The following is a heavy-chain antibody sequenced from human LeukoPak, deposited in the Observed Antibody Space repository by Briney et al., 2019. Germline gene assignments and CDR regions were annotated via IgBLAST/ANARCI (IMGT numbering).Heavy chain of an antibody. J-gene: IGHJ5*02. CDR3: AKERITMVRGVIFTWFDP. Sequence: GGSLRLSCAVSGFDFSSYGMNWVRQAPGKGLEWVSHIGGSGGITHYADSVKGRFTISRDNFKNTLYLQMNSLRAEDTAVYYCAKERITMVRGVIFTWFDPWGQGTLVTVSS. CDR2: IGGSGGIT. CDR1: GFDFSSYG. V-gene: IGHV3-23*01. D-gene: IGHD3-10*01.